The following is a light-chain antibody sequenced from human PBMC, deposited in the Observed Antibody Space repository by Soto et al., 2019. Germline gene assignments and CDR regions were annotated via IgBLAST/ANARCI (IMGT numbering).Light chain of an antibody. CDR3: MQGLETPFT. J-gene: IGKJ2*01. CDR1: QSLLHSNGNNY. Sequence: IVMTQSPLSLPVTPGEPASISCRSSQSLLHSNGNNYLNWFLQRTGQSPQLLIYLSSNRASGVPESFSDSGSGTDFTLKISRVEADDGGVYYWMQGLETPFTFGQGTKLEIK. CDR2: LSS. V-gene: IGKV2-28*01.